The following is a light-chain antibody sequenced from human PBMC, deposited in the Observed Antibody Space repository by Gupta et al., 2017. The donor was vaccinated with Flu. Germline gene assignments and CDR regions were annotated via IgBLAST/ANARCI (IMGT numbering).Light chain of an antibody. Sequence: QSALTQPPSVSGSPGQSVTISCTGTSSDIGSSHHLCWYQKPPGTAPKLMIFDVSNRPSGVPDRFSGSKSGNTASLTISGLQTEDEADYYCYLYTSSSTFVFGTGTKVTVL. J-gene: IGLJ1*01. CDR1: SSDIGSSHH. CDR2: DVS. V-gene: IGLV2-18*01. CDR3: YLYTSSSTFV.